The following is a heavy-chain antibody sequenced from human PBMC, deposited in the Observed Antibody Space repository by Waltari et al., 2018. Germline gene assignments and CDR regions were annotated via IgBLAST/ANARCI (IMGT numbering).Heavy chain of an antibody. V-gene: IGHV4-34*01. D-gene: IGHD3-22*01. CDR1: GGSFSGYY. CDR3: ARGPPYYYDSSGY. CDR2: INHSGST. Sequence: QVQLQQWGAGLLKPSETLSLTCAVYGGSFSGYYWSWIRQPPGKGLAWIGEINHSGSTNYNPSLKSRVTISVDTSKNQFSLKLSSVTAADTAVYYCARGPPYYYDSSGYWGQGTLVTVSS. J-gene: IGHJ4*02.